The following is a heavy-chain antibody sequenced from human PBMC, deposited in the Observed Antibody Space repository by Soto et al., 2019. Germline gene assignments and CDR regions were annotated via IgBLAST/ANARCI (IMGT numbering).Heavy chain of an antibody. V-gene: IGHV4-4*02. D-gene: IGHD1-7*01. J-gene: IGHJ4*02. CDR1: GGSFTSNNW. Sequence: QVQLQESGPGLVKPSGTLSLTCAVSGGSFTSNNWWTWVRQPPGQGLEWIGEIYRTGSTNYNPSLKSRVTISLEKSENQYSLKVSSLTAEDTAVYYCASRDPGTSVDYWGQGTLVTVSS. CDR2: IYRTGST. CDR3: ASRDPGTSVDY.